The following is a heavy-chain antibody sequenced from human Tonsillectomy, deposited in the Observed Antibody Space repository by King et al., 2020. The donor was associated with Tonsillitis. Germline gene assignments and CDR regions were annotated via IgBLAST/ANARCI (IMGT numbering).Heavy chain of an antibody. CDR3: AHTFLFRGYCSAERCQNFDY. V-gene: IGHV2-5*01. J-gene: IGHJ4*02. CDR2: IYWNDDK. Sequence: TLKESGPTLVKPTQTLTLTCTFSGFSLSTSGVGVGWIRQPPGKALEWLALIYWNDDKRYSPSLKTRLTITKDTSKNPVVLTMTNMDPVDTAIYYCAHTFLFRGYCSAERCQNFDYWGQGTLVTVSP. CDR1: GFSLSTSGVG. D-gene: IGHD2-15*01.